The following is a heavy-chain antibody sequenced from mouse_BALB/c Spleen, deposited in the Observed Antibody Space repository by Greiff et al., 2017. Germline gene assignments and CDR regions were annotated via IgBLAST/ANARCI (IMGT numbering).Heavy chain of an antibody. Sequence: EVKVVESGGGLVKPGGSLKLSCAASGFTFSSYAMSWVRQTPEKRLEWVASISSGGSTYYPDSVKGRFTISRDNARNILYLQMSSLMSEDTAMYYCARYGYDAVPYAMDYWGQGTSVTVSS. V-gene: IGHV5-6-5*01. CDR2: ISSGGST. J-gene: IGHJ4*01. CDR3: ARYGYDAVPYAMDY. D-gene: IGHD2-2*01. CDR1: GFTFSSYA.